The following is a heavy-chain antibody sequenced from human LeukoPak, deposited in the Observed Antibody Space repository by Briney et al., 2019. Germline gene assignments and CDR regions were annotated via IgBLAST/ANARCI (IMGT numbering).Heavy chain of an antibody. CDR2: IWYDGSNK. CDR1: GFTFSSYG. J-gene: IGHJ4*02. V-gene: IGHV3-33*01. Sequence: PGGSLRLSCAASGFTFSSYGMHWVRQAPGKGLEWVAVIWYDGSNKYYADSVKGRFTISRDNSKNTLYLQMNSLRAEDTAVYYCARDDDYGDHAPDYWGQGTLVTVSS. CDR3: ARDDDYGDHAPDY. D-gene: IGHD4-17*01.